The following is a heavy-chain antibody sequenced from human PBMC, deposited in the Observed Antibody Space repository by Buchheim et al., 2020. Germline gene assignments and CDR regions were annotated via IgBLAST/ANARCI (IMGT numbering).Heavy chain of an antibody. Sequence: QVQLVESGGGVVQPGRSLRLSCAASGFTFSSYGMHWVRQAPGKGLEWVAVIWYDGSNKYYADSVKGRFTISRDNSKNTLYLQMNSLRAEDTAVYYCARAHSGYDLPYYFDYWGQGTL. J-gene: IGHJ4*02. CDR1: GFTFSSYG. CDR3: ARAHSGYDLPYYFDY. V-gene: IGHV3-33*01. CDR2: IWYDGSNK. D-gene: IGHD5-12*01.